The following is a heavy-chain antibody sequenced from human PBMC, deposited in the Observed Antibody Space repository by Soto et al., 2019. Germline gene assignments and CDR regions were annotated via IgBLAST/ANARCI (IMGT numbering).Heavy chain of an antibody. V-gene: IGHV4-59*01. CDR1: GGSISRYF. Sequence: QVQLQESGPGLVEPSETLSLTCGVSGGSISRYFWSWIRQPPGQELEWIGYVSQNGATNYSPSLKSRVTISVDTSKNEVSLKLKSVTAADTAVYYCAKDRSGGYYAFDSWGPGTLVTVSS. D-gene: IGHD1-26*01. CDR2: VSQNGAT. CDR3: AKDRSGGYYAFDS. J-gene: IGHJ4*02.